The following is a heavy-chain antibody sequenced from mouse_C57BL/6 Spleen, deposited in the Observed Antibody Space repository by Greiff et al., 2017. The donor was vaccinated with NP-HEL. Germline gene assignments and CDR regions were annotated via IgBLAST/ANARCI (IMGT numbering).Heavy chain of an antibody. D-gene: IGHD2-5*01. CDR1: GYTFTSYG. Sequence: LQESGAELARPGASVKLSCKASGYTFTSYGISWVKQRTGQGLEWIGEIYPRSGNTYYNEKFKGKATLTADKSSSTAYMELRSLTSEDSAVYFCARLGEYSNYRGAMDYWGQGTSVTVSS. V-gene: IGHV1-81*01. CDR2: IYPRSGNT. J-gene: IGHJ4*01. CDR3: ARLGEYSNYRGAMDY.